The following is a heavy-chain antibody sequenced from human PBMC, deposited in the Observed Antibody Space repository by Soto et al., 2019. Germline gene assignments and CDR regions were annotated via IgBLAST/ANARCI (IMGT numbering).Heavy chain of an antibody. D-gene: IGHD5-12*01. CDR1: GGSFSGYY. V-gene: IGHV4-34*01. J-gene: IGHJ4*02. CDR3: ARSRYSGYVKGVFDY. CDR2: INHNGST. Sequence: QVQLQQWGAGLLKPSETLSLTCAVYGGSFSGYYWSWIRQPPGKGLEWIGEINHNGSTNYNPFLKSRVTISVDTSKNQFSLKLSSVTAADTAVYYCARSRYSGYVKGVFDYWGQGTLVTVSS.